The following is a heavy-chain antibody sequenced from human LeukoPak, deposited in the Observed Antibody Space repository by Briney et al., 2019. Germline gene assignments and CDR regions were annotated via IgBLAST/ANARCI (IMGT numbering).Heavy chain of an antibody. CDR1: GDSVSINSAA. Sequence: SQTLSLTCAISGDSVSINSAAWNWIRQSPSRGLEWLGRTYYRSKWYNDYSVSVKSRITINPDTSKNQFSLQLNSVTPEDTAVYYCAREDLHYGDYGTIDYWGQGTLVTVSS. V-gene: IGHV6-1*01. CDR2: TYYRSKWYN. CDR3: AREDLHYGDYGTIDY. D-gene: IGHD4-17*01. J-gene: IGHJ4*02.